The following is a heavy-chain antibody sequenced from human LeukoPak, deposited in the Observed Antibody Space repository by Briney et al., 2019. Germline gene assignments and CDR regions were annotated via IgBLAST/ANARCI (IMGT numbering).Heavy chain of an antibody. CDR2: IYYSGST. D-gene: IGHD2-21*02. J-gene: IGHJ4*02. Sequence: SETLSLTCSVSGGSISNYYWSWIRQPPGKGLEWIGYIYYSGSTNYNPSLKSRVTISVDTSKNQFSLKLSSVTAADTAVYYCARKRSYCGGDCPNFDYWGQGTLVTVSS. CDR1: GGSISNYY. V-gene: IGHV4-59*01. CDR3: ARKRSYCGGDCPNFDY.